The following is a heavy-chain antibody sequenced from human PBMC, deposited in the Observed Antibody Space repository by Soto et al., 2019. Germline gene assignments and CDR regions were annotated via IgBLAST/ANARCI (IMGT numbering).Heavy chain of an antibody. CDR1: GGSISSYY. Sequence: QVQLQESGPGLVKPSETLSLTCTVSGGSISSYYWSWIRQPPGKGLECIGYIYYSRSTNYNPSLKSRVTISVDTSKHQFSLKLSSVTAADTAVYYCARAQLLWFGESTPSNWFDPWGQLNLVTVAS. J-gene: IGHJ5*02. V-gene: IGHV4-59*01. CDR2: IYYSRST. D-gene: IGHD3-10*01. CDR3: ARAQLLWFGESTPSNWFDP.